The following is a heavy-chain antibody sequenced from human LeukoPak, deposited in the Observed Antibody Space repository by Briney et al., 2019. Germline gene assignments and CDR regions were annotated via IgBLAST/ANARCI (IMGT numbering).Heavy chain of an antibody. J-gene: IGHJ4*02. CDR2: ISGSVGGSGGST. CDR1: GFTFSSYA. D-gene: IGHD7-27*01. V-gene: IGHV3-23*01. Sequence: GGSLRLSCAASGFTFSSYAMTWVRQAPGKGLEWVSTISGSVGGSGGSTFYADSVKGRFTISRDNAKNTLYLQMNSLRAEDTAVYYCARDHWDRFDYWGQGTLVTVSS. CDR3: ARDHWDRFDY.